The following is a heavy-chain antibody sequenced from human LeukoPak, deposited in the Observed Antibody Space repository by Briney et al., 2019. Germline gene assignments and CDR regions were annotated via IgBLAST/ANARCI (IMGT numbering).Heavy chain of an antibody. Sequence: GGSLRLSCSASGFTFSRREMAWVRQAPGKGLEWVSYLSYNAKTVLHADSVKGRSNISRDNAKNSLFLQMGSLRVEDTAFYFCARASYTGFDLHFDQWGQGALVTVSS. CDR3: ARASYTGFDLHFDQ. D-gene: IGHD5-12*01. J-gene: IGHJ4*02. CDR2: LSYNAKTV. CDR1: GFTFSRRE. V-gene: IGHV3-48*03.